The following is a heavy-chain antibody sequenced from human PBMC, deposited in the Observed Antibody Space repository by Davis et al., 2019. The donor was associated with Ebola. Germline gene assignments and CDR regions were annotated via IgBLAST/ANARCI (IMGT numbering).Heavy chain of an antibody. J-gene: IGHJ4*02. Sequence: GESLKISCAASGFTFRRYWMHWVRQTPGKGLVWVSRINSDGSSTTYADSVKGRFTISRDNAKNSLYLQMNSLRAEDTALYYCARSVLGRHPYHFDYWGQGTLVTVSS. D-gene: IGHD1-1*01. CDR1: GFTFRRYW. V-gene: IGHV3-74*01. CDR2: INSDGSST. CDR3: ARSVLGRHPYHFDY.